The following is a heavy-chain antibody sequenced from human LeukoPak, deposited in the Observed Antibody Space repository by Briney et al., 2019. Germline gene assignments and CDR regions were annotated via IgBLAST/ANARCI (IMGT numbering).Heavy chain of an antibody. D-gene: IGHD1-26*01. Sequence: GGSLRLSCAASGFTVSSNYMSWVRQAPGKGLEWVSVLYSGGSTYYADSVKGRFTISRDNSKNTLYLQMNSLRAEDTAVYYCARSFGGSYPHFDYWGQGTLVTVSS. CDR1: GFTVSSNY. CDR3: ARSFGGSYPHFDY. V-gene: IGHV3-66*01. J-gene: IGHJ4*02. CDR2: LYSGGST.